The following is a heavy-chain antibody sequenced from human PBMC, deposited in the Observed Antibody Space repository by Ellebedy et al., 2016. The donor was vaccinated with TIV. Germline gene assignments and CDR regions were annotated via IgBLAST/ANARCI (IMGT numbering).Heavy chain of an antibody. CDR2: ISSSSSYI. V-gene: IGHV3-21*01. CDR1: GFTFSSYS. Sequence: GESLKISCAASGFTFSSYSMNWVRQAPGKGLEWVSSISSSSSYIYYADSVKGLFTISRDNAKNSLYLQMNSLRAEDPAVYYCARGACMLLSCRSGYGMDVWGQGTTVTVSS. CDR3: ARGACMLLSCRSGYGMDV. J-gene: IGHJ6*02. D-gene: IGHD2-8*01.